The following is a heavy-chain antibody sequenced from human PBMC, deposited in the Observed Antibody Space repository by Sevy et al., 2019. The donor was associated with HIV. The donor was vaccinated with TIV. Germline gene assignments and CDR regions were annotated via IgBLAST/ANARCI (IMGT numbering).Heavy chain of an antibody. CDR1: GYSFTSYW. V-gene: IGHV5-10-1*01. J-gene: IGHJ4*02. Sequence: GESLKISCKGSGYSFTSYWISWVRQMPGKGLEWMGRIDPSDSYTNYSPSFQGHVTISADKSISTAYLQWSSLRASDTAMYYCAGPTAVAAEFDYWGQGTLVTVSS. D-gene: IGHD6-19*01. CDR2: IDPSDSYT. CDR3: AGPTAVAAEFDY.